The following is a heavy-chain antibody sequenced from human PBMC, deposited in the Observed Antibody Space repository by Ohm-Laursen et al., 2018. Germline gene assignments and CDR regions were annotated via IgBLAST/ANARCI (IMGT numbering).Heavy chain of an antibody. J-gene: IGHJ4*02. D-gene: IGHD4/OR15-4a*01. CDR3: ARATGDYDASGRTSLGY. V-gene: IGHV3-74*01. CDR2: VNNDGSSS. Sequence: GSLRLSCTASGFTFSNYWLHWVRQAPGKGLVWVSRVNNDGSSSGYADFVNGRFTISRDNARNTLYLQMHSLTAEDTAFYYCARATGDYDASGRTSLGYWGQGTLVTVSS. CDR1: GFTFSNYW.